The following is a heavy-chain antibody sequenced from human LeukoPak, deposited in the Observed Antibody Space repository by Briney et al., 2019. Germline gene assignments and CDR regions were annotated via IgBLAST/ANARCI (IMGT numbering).Heavy chain of an antibody. V-gene: IGHV4-59*12. CDR1: GGSINNYY. CDR3: AREIVAVAGNYYYMDV. D-gene: IGHD6-19*01. J-gene: IGHJ6*03. CDR2: IYYSGST. Sequence: PSETLSLTCTVSGGSINNYYWSWIRQPPGKGLEWIGYIYYSGSTNYNPSLKSRVTISVDTSKNQFSLKLSSVTAADTAVYYCAREIVAVAGNYYYMDVWGKGTTVTVSS.